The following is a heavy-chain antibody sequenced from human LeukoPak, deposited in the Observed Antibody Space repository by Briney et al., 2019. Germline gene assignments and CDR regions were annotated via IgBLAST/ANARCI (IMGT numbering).Heavy chain of an antibody. J-gene: IGHJ5*02. CDR2: IYYSGST. V-gene: IGHV4-39*07. CDR1: GGSISSSSYY. Sequence: PSETLSLTCTASGGSISSSSYYWGWIRQPPGKGLEWIGSIYYSGSTYYNPSLKSRVTISVDTSKNQFSLKLSSVTAADTAVYYCARSKDYVWGSYRFNPRGWFDPWGQGTLVTVSS. CDR3: ARSKDYVWGSYRFNPRGWFDP. D-gene: IGHD3-16*02.